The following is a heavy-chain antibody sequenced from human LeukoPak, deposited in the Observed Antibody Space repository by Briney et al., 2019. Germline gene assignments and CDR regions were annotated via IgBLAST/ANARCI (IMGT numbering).Heavy chain of an antibody. CDR1: GFAFSTYT. J-gene: IGHJ6*02. V-gene: IGHV3-21*01. Sequence: GGSLRLSCAASGFAFSTYTMNWVRQPPGKGLEWVSSITSSGSDMYYVDSVKGRFTISRDNTKSSLFLQMNSLRAEDTAVYYCARDFVRFGELFTGYYYGMDVWGQGTTVTVSS. D-gene: IGHD3-10*01. CDR2: ITSSGSDM. CDR3: ARDFVRFGELFTGYYYGMDV.